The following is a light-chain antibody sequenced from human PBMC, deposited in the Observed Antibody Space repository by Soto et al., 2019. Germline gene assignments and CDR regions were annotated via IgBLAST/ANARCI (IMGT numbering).Light chain of an antibody. J-gene: IGKJ3*01. Sequence: DIQMTQSPSSLSAFIGDRVTITCRASQSISNYLNWYQQKPGKAPKLLIYFASNLQSGVPSRFSGSGSGTDFTLTISSLQPEDFATYYCQQTYSTPVWILTFGPGTKVDIK. V-gene: IGKV1-39*01. CDR3: QQTYSTPVWILT. CDR1: QSISNY. CDR2: FAS.